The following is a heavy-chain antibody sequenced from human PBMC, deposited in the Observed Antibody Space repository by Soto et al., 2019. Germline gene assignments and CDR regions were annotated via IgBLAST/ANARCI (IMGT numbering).Heavy chain of an antibody. CDR1: GFTFSNYW. CDR3: ARADCVCGTCYSLAGSFYYDMDV. CDR2: INSDGSVS. D-gene: IGHD2-15*01. J-gene: IGHJ6*03. Sequence: EVQLVESGGGLVQPGGSLRLSCAASGFTFSNYWMYWVRQAPGKGREWVSRINSDGSVSSYADSVKGRLTISRDNLNNTLYQQMDSLRAEDTAVYYCARADCVCGTCYSLAGSFYYDMDVWGKGTTVTVFS. V-gene: IGHV3-74*02.